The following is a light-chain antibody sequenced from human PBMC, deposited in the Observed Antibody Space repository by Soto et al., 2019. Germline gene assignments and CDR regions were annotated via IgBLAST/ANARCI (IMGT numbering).Light chain of an antibody. V-gene: IGKV3-15*01. CDR3: QQYNNWPPLT. J-gene: IGKJ4*01. Sequence: EIVMTQSPATLSVSPGERATLSCRASQSVSSNLTWYQQKPGQAPRLLIYGASPRATSIPARFSGSEYGTEFTLTISSLQSEDFAVYYCQQYNNWPPLTFGGGTKVEI. CDR2: GAS. CDR1: QSVSSN.